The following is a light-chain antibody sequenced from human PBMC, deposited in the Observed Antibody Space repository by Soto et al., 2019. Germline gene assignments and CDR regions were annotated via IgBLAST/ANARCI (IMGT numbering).Light chain of an antibody. CDR2: VAS. V-gene: IGKV1D-16*01. CDR1: QGLSNW. CDR3: RHYNSYSEA. J-gene: IGKJ1*01. Sequence: DIQMTPSPSSVSASVGDIVTITCRASQGLSNWLAWYQQKPGKAPKLLIYVASSLQSGVPSRFSGSGSGTEFTLTISSLQPDDFATYYCRHYNSYSEAFGQGIKVDIK.